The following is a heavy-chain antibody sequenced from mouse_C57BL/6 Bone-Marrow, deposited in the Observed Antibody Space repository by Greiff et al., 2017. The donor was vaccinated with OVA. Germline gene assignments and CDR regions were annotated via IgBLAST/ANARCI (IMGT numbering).Heavy chain of an antibody. CDR3: ASDGYYEDFDY. J-gene: IGHJ2*01. D-gene: IGHD2-3*01. CDR2: INPYNGGT. CDR1: GYSFTGYI. Sequence: EVKLVESGPELVKPGASVKISCKASGYSFTGYIMNLVKQSHGKSLEWICEINPYNGGTTYNQKFKGKATLTVDTSSITEYMELHSLTSEDSAVYYCASDGYYEDFDYWGQGTTLTVSS. V-gene: IGHV1-25*01.